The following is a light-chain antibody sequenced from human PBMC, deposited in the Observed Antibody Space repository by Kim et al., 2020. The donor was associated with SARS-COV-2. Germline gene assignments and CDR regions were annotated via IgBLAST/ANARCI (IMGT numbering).Light chain of an antibody. Sequence: QLVLTQSPSASASLGASVKVTCTLSSGHSNYAIAWHQQQPGNGPRYLMNLNSDGSHSKGDGIPDRFSGSSSGAERYLTISGLQSEDEAEYYCQTWDTGIVVFGGGTKVTVL. CDR2: LNSDGSH. CDR3: QTWDTGIVV. V-gene: IGLV4-69*01. J-gene: IGLJ2*01. CDR1: SGHSNYA.